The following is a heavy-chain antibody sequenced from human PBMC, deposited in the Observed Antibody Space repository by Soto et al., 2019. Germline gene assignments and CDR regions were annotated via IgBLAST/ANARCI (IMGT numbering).Heavy chain of an antibody. CDR3: ARIGVAAAGYGMDV. CDR2: IFSNDEK. J-gene: IGHJ6*02. Sequence: QVTLKESGPVLVKPTETLTLTCTVSGFSLSNARMGVSWIRQPPGKALEWLAHIFSNDEKSYSTSLKSRLTSXKXTXXSQVVLTMTNIDPVDTATYYCARIGVAAAGYGMDVWGQGTTVTVSS. D-gene: IGHD6-13*01. CDR1: GFSLSNARMG. V-gene: IGHV2-26*01.